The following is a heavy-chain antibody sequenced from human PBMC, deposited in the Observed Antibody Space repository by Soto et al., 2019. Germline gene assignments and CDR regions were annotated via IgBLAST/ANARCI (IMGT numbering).Heavy chain of an antibody. D-gene: IGHD4-17*01. CDR3: ARGRTRVTNNWFDP. Sequence: QVQLQQWGAGLLKPSETLSLTCAVYGGSFSGYYWSWIRQPPGKGLEWIGEINHSGSTNYNPSLKSRVTISVDTSKNQFSLKLSSVTAADTAVYSCARGRTRVTNNWFDPWGQGTLVTVSS. V-gene: IGHV4-34*01. CDR2: INHSGST. J-gene: IGHJ5*02. CDR1: GGSFSGYY.